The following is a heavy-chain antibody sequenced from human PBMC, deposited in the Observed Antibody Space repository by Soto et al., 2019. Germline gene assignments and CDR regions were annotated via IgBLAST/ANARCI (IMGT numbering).Heavy chain of an antibody. J-gene: IGHJ4*02. D-gene: IGHD1-1*01. V-gene: IGHV4-31*03. CDR3: ARQRNYYFDY. Sequence: QVQLQESGPGRVKPSQTLSLTCTVSVGSISGGGYSWGWIRQHPGKGLEWIGYIYYSGSTYYNPSLKSRVTISVDTSKNQFSLKLSSVTAADTAVYYCARQRNYYFDYWGQGTLVTVSS. CDR2: IYYSGST. CDR1: VGSISGGGYS.